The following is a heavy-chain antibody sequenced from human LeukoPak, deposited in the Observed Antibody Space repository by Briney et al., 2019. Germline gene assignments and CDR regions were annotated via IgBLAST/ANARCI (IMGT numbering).Heavy chain of an antibody. CDR2: IIPIFGTA. V-gene: IGHV1-69*13. CDR1: GGTFSSYA. CDR3: ATSPTAMVRGVIDDAFDI. Sequence: ASVKVSCKASGGTFSSYAISWVRQAPGQGLEWMGGIIPIFGTATYAQKFQGRVTITADESTSTAYVELSSLRSEDTAVYYCATSPTAMVRGVIDDAFDIWGQGTMVTVSS. J-gene: IGHJ3*02. D-gene: IGHD3-10*01.